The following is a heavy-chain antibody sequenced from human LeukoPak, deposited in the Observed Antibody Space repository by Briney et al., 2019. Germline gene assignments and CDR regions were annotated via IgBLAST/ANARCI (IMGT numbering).Heavy chain of an antibody. Sequence: GGSLRLSCTASGFTFSSYGMHWVRQAPGKGLEWVAVIWYDGSNKYYADSVKGRFTISRDNSKNTLYLQMNSPRAEDTAVYYCARHYGDYFDYWGQGTLVTVSS. D-gene: IGHD4-17*01. CDR3: ARHYGDYFDY. J-gene: IGHJ4*02. V-gene: IGHV3-33*01. CDR2: IWYDGSNK. CDR1: GFTFSSYG.